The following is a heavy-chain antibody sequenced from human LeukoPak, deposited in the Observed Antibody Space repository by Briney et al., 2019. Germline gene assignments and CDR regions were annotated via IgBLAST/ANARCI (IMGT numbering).Heavy chain of an antibody. D-gene: IGHD3-9*01. Sequence: GGSLRLSCAASGFTFDDYGMSWVRQAPGKGLEWVSGINWNGGSTGHADSVKGRFTISRDNAKNSLYLQMNSLRAEDTALYYCARDKRYYDILTGYYGPSDYWGQGTLVTVSS. CDR1: GFTFDDYG. V-gene: IGHV3-20*04. CDR3: ARDKRYYDILTGYYGPSDY. CDR2: INWNGGST. J-gene: IGHJ4*02.